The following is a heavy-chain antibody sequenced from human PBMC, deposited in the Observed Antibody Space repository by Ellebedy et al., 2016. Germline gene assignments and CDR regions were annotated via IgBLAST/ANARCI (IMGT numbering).Heavy chain of an antibody. D-gene: IGHD3-22*01. J-gene: IGHJ4*02. CDR2: INHSGST. CDR3: ARDRLIAAAGTDYYDSSGPEGY. CDR1: GGSFSGYY. Sequence: SETLSLTXAVYGGSFSGYYWSWIRQPPGKGLEWIGEINHSGSTNYNPSLKSRVTISVDTSKNQFSLKLSSVTAADTAVYYCARDRLIAAAGTDYYDSSGPEGYWGQGTLVTVSS. V-gene: IGHV4-34*01.